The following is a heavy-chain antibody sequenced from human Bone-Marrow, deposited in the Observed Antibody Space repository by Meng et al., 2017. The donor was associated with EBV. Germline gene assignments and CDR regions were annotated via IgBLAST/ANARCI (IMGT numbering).Heavy chain of an antibody. Sequence: QVQLQQWGAGLLKPSXXXXLXXXVYGGSFSGYYWSSIRQPPGKGLEWIGEINHSGSTNYNPSLKSRVTISVDTSKNQFSLKLSSVTAADTAVYYCARDDGGSYYGYPTTLDYWGQGTLVTVSS. CDR3: ARDDGGSYYGYPTTLDY. CDR1: GGSFSGYY. V-gene: IGHV4-34*01. J-gene: IGHJ4*02. D-gene: IGHD1-26*01. CDR2: INHSGST.